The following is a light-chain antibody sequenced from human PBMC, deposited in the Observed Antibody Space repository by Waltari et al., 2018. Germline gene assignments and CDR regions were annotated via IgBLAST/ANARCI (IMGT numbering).Light chain of an antibody. CDR1: QGISNY. CDR2: DAS. Sequence: DIQMTQSPSSLSASVGDRVTITCQASQGISNYLNWYQQKPGKAPKLLIYDASNLETGFPSRFSGSRSGTDFTFTISSLQPEDIATYHCQQYDNLPPTFGGGRKVEIK. CDR3: QQYDNLPPT. V-gene: IGKV1-33*01. J-gene: IGKJ4*01.